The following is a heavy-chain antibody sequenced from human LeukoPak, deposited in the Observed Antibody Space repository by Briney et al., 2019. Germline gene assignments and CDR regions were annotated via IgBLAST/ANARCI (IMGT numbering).Heavy chain of an antibody. J-gene: IGHJ5*02. CDR2: INPNSGGT. CDR1: GYTFTGYY. Sequence: ASVKVSCKASGYTFTGYYMHWVRQAPGQGLEWMGWINPNSGGTNYAQKFQGRVTMTRDTSISTAYMDLSRLRSDDTAVYYCARVSMVRGVIIPWFDPWGQGTLVTVSS. D-gene: IGHD3-10*01. V-gene: IGHV1-2*02. CDR3: ARVSMVRGVIIPWFDP.